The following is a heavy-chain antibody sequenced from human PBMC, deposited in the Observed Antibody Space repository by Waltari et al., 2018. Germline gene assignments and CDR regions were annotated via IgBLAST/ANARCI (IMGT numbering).Heavy chain of an antibody. J-gene: IGHJ6*03. CDR1: GASISTYN. D-gene: IGHD2-2*01. V-gene: IGHV4-4*07. CDR2: LYTSGSL. CDR3: ARDGVVVAAAGGYFYYSFMDV. Sequence: QVQLQESGPGLVKPSETLSLTCTVSGASISTYNWSWIRQPAGKGVEWIGRLYTSGSLNYNPCLKSRVTMSVDTSKNQFSLKVTSVTAADRGVYYCARDGVVVAAAGGYFYYSFMDVWGEGTTVTISS.